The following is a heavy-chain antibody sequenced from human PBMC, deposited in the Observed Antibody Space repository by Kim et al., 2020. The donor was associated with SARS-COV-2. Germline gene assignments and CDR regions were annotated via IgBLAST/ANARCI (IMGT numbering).Heavy chain of an antibody. V-gene: IGHV4-31*03. CDR2: IYHSGTT. CDR3: ARVYVRFAGTIFGVAF. Sequence: SETLSLTCTVSGGAISSGGYYWSWNRQRPGMGSEWIACIYHSGTTYYNPSLRSRATLSVDSSKTQFSLNLSFVTAAATAVYYCARVYVRFAGTIFGVAF. CDR1: GGAISSGGYY. J-gene: IGHJ3*01. D-gene: IGHD3-3*02.